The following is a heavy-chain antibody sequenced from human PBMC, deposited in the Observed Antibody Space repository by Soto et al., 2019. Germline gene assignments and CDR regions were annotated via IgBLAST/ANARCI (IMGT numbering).Heavy chain of an antibody. CDR2: IYYSGST. V-gene: IGHV4-59*01. CDR3: ARDREGYDILTGSYYYMDV. D-gene: IGHD3-9*01. J-gene: IGHJ6*03. CDR1: GGSISSYY. Sequence: QVQLQESGPGLVKPSETLSLTCTVSGGSISSYYWSWIRQPPGKGLEWIGYIYYSGSTNYNPSLMSRVTISVDTSKNQFSLKLSSVTAADTAVYYCARDREGYDILTGSYYYMDVWGKGTTVTVSS.